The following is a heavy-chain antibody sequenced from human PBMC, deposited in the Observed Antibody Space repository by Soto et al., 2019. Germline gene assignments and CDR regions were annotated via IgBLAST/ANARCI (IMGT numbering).Heavy chain of an antibody. CDR1: GGSISSSSYY. Sequence: SQTLSLTCTVSGGSISSSSYYWGWIRQPPGKGLEWIGSIYYSGSTYYNPSLKSRVTISVDTSKNQFSLKLSSVTAADTAVYYCARALGTTVTPTGWGQGTLVTVSS. J-gene: IGHJ4*02. V-gene: IGHV4-39*01. D-gene: IGHD4-17*01. CDR2: IYYSGST. CDR3: ARALGTTVTPTG.